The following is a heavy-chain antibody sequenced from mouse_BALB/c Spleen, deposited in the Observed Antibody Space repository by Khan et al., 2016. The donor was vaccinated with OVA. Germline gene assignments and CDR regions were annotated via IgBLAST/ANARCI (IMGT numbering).Heavy chain of an antibody. CDR3: ARGYYGDPFAY. J-gene: IGHJ3*01. V-gene: IGHV5-4*02. D-gene: IGHD2-13*01. CDR1: GFTFSDYY. Sequence: EVELVESGGGLVKPGGSLKLSCAASGFTFSDYYMYWVRQTPEKRLEWVATISDGGSYTYYPDSVKGRFTISRDDAKNNLYLQMSSLKSEDTANYYCARGYYGDPFAYWGQGTLVTVSA. CDR2: ISDGGSYT.